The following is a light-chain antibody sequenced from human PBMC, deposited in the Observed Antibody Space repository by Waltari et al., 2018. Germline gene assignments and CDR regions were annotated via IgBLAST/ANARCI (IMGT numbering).Light chain of an antibody. CDR1: QSLLFTSNNKNY. Sequence: DIVMTQSPDSLAVSLGERATINCRSSQSLLFTSNNKNYLSWYQKKAGQHPRLLLYWASPRESGVPHRFSGGGSGTEFTLSISSLQAEDVAVYYCQQYYNTPLTFGGGTKVDI. CDR3: QQYYNTPLT. CDR2: WAS. V-gene: IGKV4-1*01. J-gene: IGKJ4*01.